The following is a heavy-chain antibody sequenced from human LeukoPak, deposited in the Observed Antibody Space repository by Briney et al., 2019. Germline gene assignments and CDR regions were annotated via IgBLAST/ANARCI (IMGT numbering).Heavy chain of an antibody. D-gene: IGHD3-10*01. CDR2: MYYSGST. Sequence: SQTLSLTCTVSGGSISSGGYYWSWIREPPGKGLEWIGSMYYSGSTNYNPSLESRVTISVDMSKNQSSLKVSSVTAADTAVYYCARRGSGSHSWFDPWGQGTLVTVSS. CDR1: GGSISSGGYY. J-gene: IGHJ5*02. CDR3: ARRGSGSHSWFDP. V-gene: IGHV4-61*08.